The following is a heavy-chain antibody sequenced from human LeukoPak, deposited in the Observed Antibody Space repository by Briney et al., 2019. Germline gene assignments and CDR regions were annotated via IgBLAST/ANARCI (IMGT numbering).Heavy chain of an antibody. D-gene: IGHD3-10*01. CDR2: ISYDGSNK. V-gene: IGHV3-30*04. CDR3: ASVRGPYYFDY. J-gene: IGHJ4*02. Sequence: PGRSLRLSCAASGFTFSSYAMHWVRQAPRKGLEWVAVISYDGSNKYYADSVKGRFTISRDNSKNTLYLQMNSLRAEDTAVYYCASVRGPYYFDYWGQGTLVTVSS. CDR1: GFTFSSYA.